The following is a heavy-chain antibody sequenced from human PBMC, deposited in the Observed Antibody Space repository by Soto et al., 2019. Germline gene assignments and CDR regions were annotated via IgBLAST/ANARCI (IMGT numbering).Heavy chain of an antibody. D-gene: IGHD3-3*01. V-gene: IGHV3-9*01. CDR1: GFIFDDFA. Sequence: EAQLVESGGGRVQPGRSLRLSCAGSGFIFDDFAIHWVRQAPGKGLEWVSGISWNSDSIGYADSVKGRFTISRDNTKNALYLQMNSLRVEDTALYYCTKVGGLYDFWSGPLHFDLWGQGTLVTVSP. CDR2: ISWNSDSI. CDR3: TKVGGLYDFWSGPLHFDL. J-gene: IGHJ4*02.